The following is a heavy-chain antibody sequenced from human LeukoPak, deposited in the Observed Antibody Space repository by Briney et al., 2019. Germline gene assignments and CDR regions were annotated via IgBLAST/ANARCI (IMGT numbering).Heavy chain of an antibody. CDR3: AKDRGSSWYGTSDY. CDR2: ISGGGDST. J-gene: IGHJ4*02. D-gene: IGHD6-13*01. Sequence: GGSLRLSCTASGYAFSFYDMRWVRQAPGKGLEWVSSISGGGDSTSYADSVKGRFTISRDNVKNTLYLQMSSLSGEDTAVYYCAKDRGSSWYGTSDYWGQGTLVTASS. CDR1: GYAFSFYD. V-gene: IGHV3-23*01.